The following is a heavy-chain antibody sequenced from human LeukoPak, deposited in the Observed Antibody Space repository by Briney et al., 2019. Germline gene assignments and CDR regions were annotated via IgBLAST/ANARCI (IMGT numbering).Heavy chain of an antibody. Sequence: PGGSLRLSCAASGFTFSSYSMSWVRQAPGKGLEWVSSISGSGGSTYYADSVKGRFTISRDNSRNTLFLQMNSLKADDTAVYYCARRVGSSDCFDYWGQGTLVTVSS. CDR3: ARRVGSSDCFDY. J-gene: IGHJ4*02. CDR2: ISGSGGST. CDR1: GFTFSSYS. D-gene: IGHD6-6*01. V-gene: IGHV3-23*01.